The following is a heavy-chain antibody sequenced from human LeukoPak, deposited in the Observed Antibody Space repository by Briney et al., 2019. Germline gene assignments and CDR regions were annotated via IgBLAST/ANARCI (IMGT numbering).Heavy chain of an antibody. J-gene: IGHJ6*02. D-gene: IGHD3-10*01. CDR1: GFTFSSYG. CDR2: ISGSGGST. CDR3: ARGGYGLGSYFYFYGMDV. V-gene: IGHV3-NL1*01. Sequence: GGSLRLSCAASGFTFSSYGMHWVRQAPGKGLEWVSAISGSGGSTYYADSVKGRFTISRDNSKNTLYLQMNSLRPEDTAVYYCARGGYGLGSYFYFYGMDVWGQGTTVTVSS.